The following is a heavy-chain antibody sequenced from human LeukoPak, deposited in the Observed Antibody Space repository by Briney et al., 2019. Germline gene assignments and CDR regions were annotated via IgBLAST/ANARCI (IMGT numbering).Heavy chain of an antibody. CDR3: ARETPEYD. CDR2: IISSSSTI. D-gene: IGHD1-14*01. CDR1: GFTFKCYS. V-gene: IGHV3-48*02. Sequence: GGPLRLSCAASGFTFKCYSMNWVRQAPGKGLEWVSYIISSSSTIYYADSVKGRFTISRDNAKNSLYLQMSSLRDEDTAVYYCARETPEYDWGQGTLVTVSS. J-gene: IGHJ4*02.